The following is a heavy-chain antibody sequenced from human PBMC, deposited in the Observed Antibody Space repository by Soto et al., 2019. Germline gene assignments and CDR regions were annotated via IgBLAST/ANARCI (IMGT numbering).Heavy chain of an antibody. J-gene: IGHJ4*02. D-gene: IGHD3-10*01. V-gene: IGHV3-33*01. Sequence: QVQLVESGGGVVQPGRSLRLSCAASGFTFSSYGMHWVRQAPGKGLEWVAVIWYDGSNKYYADSVKGRFTISRDNSKNTLYLQMNSLRAEDTAVYYCARAEDIYYGSEDFDYWGQGTLVTVSS. CDR1: GFTFSSYG. CDR2: IWYDGSNK. CDR3: ARAEDIYYGSEDFDY.